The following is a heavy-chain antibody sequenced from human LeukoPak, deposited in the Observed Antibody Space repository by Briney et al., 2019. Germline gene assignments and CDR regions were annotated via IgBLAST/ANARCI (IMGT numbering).Heavy chain of an antibody. CDR3: ARDTRSTSSTMYYYYYYMDV. CDR1: GGSISSGSYY. Sequence: PSQTLSLTCTVSGGSISSGSYYWSWIRQPAGKGLEWIGYIYYSGSTYYNPSLKSRVTISVDTSKNQFSLKLSSVTAADTAVYYCARDTRSTSSTMYYYYYYMDVWGKGTTVTVSS. D-gene: IGHD2-2*01. CDR2: IYYSGST. V-gene: IGHV4-30-4*08. J-gene: IGHJ6*03.